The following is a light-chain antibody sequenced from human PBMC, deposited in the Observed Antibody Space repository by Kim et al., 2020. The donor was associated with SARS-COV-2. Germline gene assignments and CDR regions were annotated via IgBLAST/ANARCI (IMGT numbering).Light chain of an antibody. J-gene: IGLJ3*02. Sequence: SYELTQPPSVSVSPGQTATFTCSGDNVGEKYICWYQQKPGQSPVLIIYQNYKRPSGVPERFSASNSGNTATLTISGTQAMDEADYYCQAWDSSRVFGGGTKLTVL. CDR1: NVGEKY. CDR2: QNY. V-gene: IGLV3-1*01. CDR3: QAWDSSRV.